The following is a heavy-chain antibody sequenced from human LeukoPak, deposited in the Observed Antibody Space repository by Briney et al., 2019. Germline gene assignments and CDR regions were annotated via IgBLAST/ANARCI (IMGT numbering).Heavy chain of an antibody. J-gene: IGHJ5*02. CDR1: GDSFPSNSVT. CDR2: TYYRSTWYN. D-gene: IGHD2-2*01. CDR3: ARRLTQYDCFDP. V-gene: IGHV6-1*01. Sequence: SQTLSLTCAISGDSFPSNSVTWNWIRQSPSRGLEWLGRTYYRSTWYNDYAVSVRGRITVNLDTSKNQFSLHLNSVTPEDTAVYYCARRLTQYDCFDPWGQGILVTVSS.